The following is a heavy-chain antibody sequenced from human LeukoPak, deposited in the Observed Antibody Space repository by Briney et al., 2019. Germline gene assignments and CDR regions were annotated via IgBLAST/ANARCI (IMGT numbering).Heavy chain of an antibody. Sequence: ASVKVSCKASGYTFTSYGISWVRQAPGQGLEWMGWISAYNGNTNYAQKLQGRVTMTTDTSTSTACMELRSLRSDDTAVYYCGFEEFNHNYYYYGMDVWGKGTTVTVSS. V-gene: IGHV1-18*04. CDR2: ISAYNGNT. J-gene: IGHJ6*04. CDR3: GFEEFNHNYYYYGMDV. D-gene: IGHD3-10*01. CDR1: GYTFTSYG.